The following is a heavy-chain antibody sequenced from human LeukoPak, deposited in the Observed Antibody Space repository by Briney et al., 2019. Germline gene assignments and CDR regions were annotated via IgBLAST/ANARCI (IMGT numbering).Heavy chain of an antibody. V-gene: IGHV1-18*01. J-gene: IGHJ6*02. CDR1: GYTFTSYG. D-gene: IGHD3-9*01. Sequence: GPVKVSCKASGYTFTSYGISWVRQAPGQGLEWMGWISAYNGNTNYAQKLQGRVTMTTDTSTSTAYMELRSLRSDDTAVYYCARAKPVSILTGYYSHYYYYGMDVWGQGTTVTVSS. CDR3: ARAKPVSILTGYYSHYYYYGMDV. CDR2: ISAYNGNT.